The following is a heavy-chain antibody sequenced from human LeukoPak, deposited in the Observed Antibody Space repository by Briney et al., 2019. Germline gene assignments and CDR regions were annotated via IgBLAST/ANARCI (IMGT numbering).Heavy chain of an antibody. Sequence: GGSLRLSCSASGFTFSSYAMHWVRQAPGKGLEYVSGVSSNGGRTYHADSVKGRFTISRDNSKNTLDLQMSSLRAEDTAVYYCVKSIGSRPWFVNFDYLGQGILVTVSS. D-gene: IGHD3-10*01. CDR3: VKSIGSRPWFVNFDY. CDR1: GFTFSSYA. V-gene: IGHV3-64D*06. CDR2: VSSNGGRT. J-gene: IGHJ4*01.